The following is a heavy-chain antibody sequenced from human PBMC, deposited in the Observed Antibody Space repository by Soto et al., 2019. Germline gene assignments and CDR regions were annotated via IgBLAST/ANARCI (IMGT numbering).Heavy chain of an antibody. D-gene: IGHD2-21*01. CDR3: ASSKYDVVAGSVWFDP. CDR1: GGSISSGGYS. Sequence: PSETLSLTCAVSGGSISSGGYSWSWIRQPPGKGPEWIGYIYHTGSTYYNPSLKSRVTFLVDRSKNQFSLKLTSVTAADTAVYFCASSKYDVVAGSVWFDPWGQGTLVTVSS. CDR2: IYHTGST. V-gene: IGHV4-30-2*01. J-gene: IGHJ5*02.